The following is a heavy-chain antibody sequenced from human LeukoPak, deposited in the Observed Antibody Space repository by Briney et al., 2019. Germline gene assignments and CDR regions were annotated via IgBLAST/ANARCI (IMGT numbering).Heavy chain of an antibody. V-gene: IGHV5-51*01. CDR3: ARQYKSEAFKVGFDP. Sequence: PGESLKISCQASGYTFTTSWNAWVRQMPGKGLELIGLIYPTDSDTRYSPSFQGQVTISADKSINTAYLQWSSLKASDTAVYSCARQYKSEAFKVGFDPWGQGTLVTVSS. CDR1: GYTFTTSW. CDR2: IYPTDSDT. J-gene: IGHJ5*02. D-gene: IGHD1-1*01.